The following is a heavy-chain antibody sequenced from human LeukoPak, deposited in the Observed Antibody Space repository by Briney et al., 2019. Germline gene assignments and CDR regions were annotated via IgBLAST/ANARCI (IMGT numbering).Heavy chain of an antibody. CDR3: ARSPHILAGENFDY. V-gene: IGHV1-2*02. Sequence: ASVKVSCKASVGTFSSYAISWVRQAPGQGLEWMGWINPNHGDTNYAQKFQDRVSMTRDTSISTAYMHLSRLRSADTAVYYCARSPHILAGENFDYWGQGTVVTVSS. D-gene: IGHD3-9*01. CDR2: INPNHGDT. CDR1: VGTFSSYA. J-gene: IGHJ4*02.